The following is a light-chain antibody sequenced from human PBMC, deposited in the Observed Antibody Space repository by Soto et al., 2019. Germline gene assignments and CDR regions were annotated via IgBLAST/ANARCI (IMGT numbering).Light chain of an antibody. CDR2: GAS. CDR1: QSVSSN. J-gene: IGKJ5*01. Sequence: EIVITQSPAPPSVSPRERATLSCRASQSVSSNLAWYQQKPGQAPRLLIYGASTRATGIPARFSGSGSGTDFTLTISSLEPEDSAVYYCQQRNVWPPVTFGQGTRLEIK. V-gene: IGKV3-15*01. CDR3: QQRNVWPPVT.